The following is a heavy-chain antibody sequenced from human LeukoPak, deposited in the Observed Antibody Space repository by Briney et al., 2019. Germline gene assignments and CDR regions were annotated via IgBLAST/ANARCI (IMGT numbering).Heavy chain of an antibody. V-gene: IGHV3-21*01. CDR2: INGRGNYI. J-gene: IGHJ4*02. CDR3: AREDGMVGATSSFDY. D-gene: IGHD1-26*01. Sequence: GGSLRLSCAASGFTFSTYSMNWVRQAPGKGLERVSSINGRGNYIYYADSVKGRFTISRDNAKNSLYLQMDSLRAEDTAFYYCAREDGMVGATSSFDYWGQGTLVTVSS. CDR1: GFTFSTYS.